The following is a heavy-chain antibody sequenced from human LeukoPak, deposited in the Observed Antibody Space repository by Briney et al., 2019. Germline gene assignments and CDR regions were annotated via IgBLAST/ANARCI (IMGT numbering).Heavy chain of an antibody. CDR1: GFTFSNYW. D-gene: IGHD3-10*01. J-gene: IGHJ4*02. CDR3: ARDRMVRGRHDFDY. CDR2: ISTDEGNT. V-gene: IGHV3-74*01. Sequence: PGGSLRLSCAASGFTFSNYWMHWVRQAPGKGLVWVSHISTDEGNTRYEDSVKGRFTISRDNTKNTLSLQMNSLRAEDTAVYYCARDRMVRGRHDFDYWGQGTLVTVSS.